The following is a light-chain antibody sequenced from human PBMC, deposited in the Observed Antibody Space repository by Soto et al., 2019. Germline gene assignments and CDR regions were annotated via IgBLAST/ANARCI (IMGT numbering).Light chain of an antibody. Sequence: IVMTQSPVTLSVSPGERVTLSCRASETVRTNLAWFQQKPGQTPRHLIFGASTRATGIPTRFTGSGSETEFTLTIDSLQSEDLAVYYCQQYYNWPACTFGQGTKLEI. CDR2: GAS. V-gene: IGKV3-15*01. CDR1: ETVRTN. CDR3: QQYYNWPACT. J-gene: IGKJ2*02.